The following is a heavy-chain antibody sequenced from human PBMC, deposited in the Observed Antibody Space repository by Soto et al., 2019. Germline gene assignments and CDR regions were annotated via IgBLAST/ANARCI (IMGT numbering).Heavy chain of an antibody. V-gene: IGHV1-69*02. Sequence: QVQLVQSGAEVKKPGSSVKVSCTASGDTFSRYTISWVRQAPGQGPEWMGRTIPMLSMANYALKFHGRVGITADKSTSTVYMVLSNLRSEDTAVYYCAPNYGSGSAPFDHWGQGTLVTVAS. CDR1: GDTFSRYT. CDR3: APNYGSGSAPFDH. D-gene: IGHD3-10*01. J-gene: IGHJ4*02. CDR2: TIPMLSMA.